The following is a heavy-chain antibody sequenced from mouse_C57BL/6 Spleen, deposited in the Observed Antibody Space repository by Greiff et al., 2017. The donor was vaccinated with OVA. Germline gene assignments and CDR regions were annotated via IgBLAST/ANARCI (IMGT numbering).Heavy chain of an antibody. CDR2: IHPNSGST. J-gene: IGHJ3*01. CDR3: AREGTGEGFAWFAY. V-gene: IGHV1-64*01. Sequence: QVQLQQPGAELVKPGASVKLSCKASGYTFTSYWMHWVKQRPGQGLEWIGMIHPNSGSTNYNEKFKSKATLTVDKSSSTAYMQLSSLTSEDSAVYYCAREGTGEGFAWFAYWGQGTLVTVSA. D-gene: IGHD4-1*01. CDR1: GYTFTSYW.